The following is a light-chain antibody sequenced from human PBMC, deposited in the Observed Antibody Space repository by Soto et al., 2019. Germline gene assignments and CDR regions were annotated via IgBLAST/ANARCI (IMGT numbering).Light chain of an antibody. J-gene: IGLJ1*01. CDR2: DVT. CDR3: CSYAGSNNQV. Sequence: QSALTQPRSVSGSPGQSVTISCTGTSSDVGGYDFVSWYQQHPGKAPKLTIYDVTKRPSWVPDRFSGAKSGNSASLTISGLRAEDEADYYCCSYAGSNNQVFGTGTKVTVL. V-gene: IGLV2-11*01. CDR1: SSDVGGYDF.